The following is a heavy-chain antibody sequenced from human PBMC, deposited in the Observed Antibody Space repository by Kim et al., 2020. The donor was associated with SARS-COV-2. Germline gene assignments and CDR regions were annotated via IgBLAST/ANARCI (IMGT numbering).Heavy chain of an antibody. V-gene: IGHV3-74*01. CDR3: ARARASASSWRNYYYGMDV. D-gene: IGHD6-13*01. CDR2: INSDGSST. CDR1: GFTISSYW. J-gene: IGHJ6*02. Sequence: GGSLRLSCAASGFTISSYWMHWVRQAPGKGLVWVSRINSDGSSTSYADSVKGRFTISRDNAKNTLYLQMNSLRAEDTAVYYCARARASASSWRNYYYGMDVSGQGTTVTVSS.